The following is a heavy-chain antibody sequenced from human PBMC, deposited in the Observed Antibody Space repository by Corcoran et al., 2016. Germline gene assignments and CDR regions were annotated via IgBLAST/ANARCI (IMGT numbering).Heavy chain of an antibody. J-gene: IGHJ4*02. V-gene: IGHV1-46*01. CDR2: INPSGGST. CDR3: ARAPGGNWNYAVWYFDY. Sequence: QVQLVQSGAEVKKPGASVKVSCKASGYTFTSYYMHWVRQAPGQGLEWMGIINPSGGSTSYAQKFQGRVTMTRDTSTSTVYMELSSLRSEDTAVYYGARAPGGNWNYAVWYFDYWGQGTLVTVSS. CDR1: GYTFTSYY. D-gene: IGHD1-7*01.